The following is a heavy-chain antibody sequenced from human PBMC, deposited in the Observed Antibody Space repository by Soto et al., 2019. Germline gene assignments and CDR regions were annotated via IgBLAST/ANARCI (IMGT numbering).Heavy chain of an antibody. CDR3: AIRYYYDSSGYSPNPFDY. CDR2: IYYSGST. CDR1: GGSISSSSYY. D-gene: IGHD3-22*01. Sequence: SETLSLTCTVSGGSISSSSYYWGWIRQPPGKGLEWIGSIYYSGSTYYNPSLKSRVTISVDTSKNQFSLKLSSVTAADTAVYYCAIRYYYDSSGYSPNPFDYWGQGTLVTVSS. V-gene: IGHV4-39*01. J-gene: IGHJ4*02.